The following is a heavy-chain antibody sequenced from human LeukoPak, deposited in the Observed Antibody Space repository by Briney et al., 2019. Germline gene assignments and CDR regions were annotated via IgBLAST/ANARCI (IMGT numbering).Heavy chain of an antibody. CDR3: AKGSSPLGHFDY. Sequence: PGGSLRLSCAASGFTFSSYAMSWVRQAPGKGLEWVSAISDRGGDTYYAYSVKGRFTISRDNSKNTLYLQMNSLRAEDTAVYYSAKGSSPLGHFDYWGQGTLVTVSS. CDR1: GFTFSSYA. CDR2: ISDRGGDT. V-gene: IGHV3-23*01. D-gene: IGHD6-13*01. J-gene: IGHJ4*02.